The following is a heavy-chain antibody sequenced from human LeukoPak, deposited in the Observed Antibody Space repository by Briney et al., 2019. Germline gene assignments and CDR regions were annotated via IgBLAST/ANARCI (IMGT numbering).Heavy chain of an antibody. D-gene: IGHD3-3*01. CDR2: IWYDGSNK. J-gene: IGHJ6*02. CDR3: AKSPGTYYDFWSGLYYYYYYGMDV. V-gene: IGHV3-33*06. Sequence: GRSLRLSCAAPGFTFSSYGMHWVRQAPGKGLEWVAVIWYDGSNKYYADSVKGRFTISRDNSKNTLYLQMNSLRAEDTAVYYCAKSPGTYYDFWSGLYYYYYYGMDVWGQGTTVTVSS. CDR1: GFTFSSYG.